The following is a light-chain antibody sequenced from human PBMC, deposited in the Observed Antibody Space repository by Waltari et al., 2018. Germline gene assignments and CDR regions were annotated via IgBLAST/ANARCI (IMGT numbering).Light chain of an antibody. Sequence: DIQVTQSPSTLSASVGDRVTLTCRASQSIVVWLAWYQQKPGKAPRLLIYKASYLESGVPSRFSGSASVTAFTLTISSLQADDFATYYCLQYNSYPWTFGQGTTVEIK. V-gene: IGKV1-5*03. J-gene: IGKJ1*01. CDR3: LQYNSYPWT. CDR1: QSIVVW. CDR2: KAS.